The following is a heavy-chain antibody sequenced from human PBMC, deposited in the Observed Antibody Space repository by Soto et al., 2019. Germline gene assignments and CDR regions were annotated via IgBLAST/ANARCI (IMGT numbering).Heavy chain of an antibody. D-gene: IGHD5-18*01. CDR1: GFTFSSYG. J-gene: IGHJ6*02. V-gene: IGHV3-30*18. CDR3: AKNTAMDTYYYYGMDV. Sequence: QVQLVESGGGVVQPGRSLRLSCAASGFTFSSYGMHWVRQAPGKGLEWVAVISYDGSNKYYADSVKGRFTISRDNSKNTLYLQMNSLRAEDTAVYYCAKNTAMDTYYYYGMDVWGQGTTVTVSS. CDR2: ISYDGSNK.